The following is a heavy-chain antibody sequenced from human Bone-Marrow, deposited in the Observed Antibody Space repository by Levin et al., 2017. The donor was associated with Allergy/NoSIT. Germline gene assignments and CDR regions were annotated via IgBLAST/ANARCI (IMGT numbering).Heavy chain of an antibody. CDR3: ASRPGGGSYPYIFDF. CDR1: GDSVNSGAYY. V-gene: IGHV4-61*03. J-gene: IGHJ4*02. CDR2: IYYGGST. D-gene: IGHD1-26*01. Sequence: SETLSLTCSVSGDSVNSGAYYWSWIRQPPGKGLEWIGYIYYGGSTNYNPSLKRRVTMSLDTSNTHFSLKVTSVTAADTAVYYCASRPGGGSYPYIFDFWGQGALLTVSS.